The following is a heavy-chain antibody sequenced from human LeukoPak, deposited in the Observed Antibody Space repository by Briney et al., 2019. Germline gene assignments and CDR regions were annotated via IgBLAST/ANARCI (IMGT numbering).Heavy chain of an antibody. CDR3: ASGYDPYFDY. Sequence: SETLSLNCTVSGGSISSGGYYWSWIRQHPGKGLEWIGYIYYSGSTYYNPSLKSRVTISVDTSKNQFSLKLSSVTAADTAVYYCASGYDPYFDYWGQGTLVTVSS. J-gene: IGHJ4*02. D-gene: IGHD5-12*01. CDR2: IYYSGST. CDR1: GGSISSGGYY. V-gene: IGHV4-31*03.